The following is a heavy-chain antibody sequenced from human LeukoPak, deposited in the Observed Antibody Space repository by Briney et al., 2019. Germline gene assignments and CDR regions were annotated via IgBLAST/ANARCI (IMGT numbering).Heavy chain of an antibody. CDR3: AREGVAGSFDY. Sequence: GGSLRLSCAASGFTFSSYSMNWVRQAPGKGLEWVANIKQDGSEKYYVDSVKGRFTISRDNAKNSLYLQMNSLRAEDTAVYYCAREGVAGSFDYWGQGTLVTVSS. V-gene: IGHV3-7*01. CDR1: GFTFSSYS. D-gene: IGHD6-19*01. J-gene: IGHJ4*02. CDR2: IKQDGSEK.